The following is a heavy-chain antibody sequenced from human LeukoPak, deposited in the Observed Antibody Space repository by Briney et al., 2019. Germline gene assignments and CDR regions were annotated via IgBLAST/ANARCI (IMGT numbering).Heavy chain of an antibody. CDR2: ISGSGAST. Sequence: SGGSLRLSCAASGFTFTTYAMTWVRQAPGRGLEWVSAISGSGASTNYADSVKGRFTISRDNSKNTLYLQMNSLRAEDTAVYYCANDLIIAATTNPAFDYWGQGTLVTVSS. CDR1: GFTFTTYA. D-gene: IGHD6-13*01. J-gene: IGHJ4*02. V-gene: IGHV3-23*01. CDR3: ANDLIIAATTNPAFDY.